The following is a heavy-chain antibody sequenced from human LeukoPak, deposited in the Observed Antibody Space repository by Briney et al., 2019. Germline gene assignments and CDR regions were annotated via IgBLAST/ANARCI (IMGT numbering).Heavy chain of an antibody. Sequence: ASVKVSCKASGYTFTGYYMHWVRQAPGQGLEWMGWINPNSGGTNYAQKFQGRVTMTRDTSISTAYMELSRLRSDDTAVYYCARGPKLRYFDWSSVLSAFDIWGQGTMVTVSS. CDR1: GYTFTGYY. CDR2: INPNSGGT. CDR3: ARGPKLRYFDWSSVLSAFDI. V-gene: IGHV1-2*02. D-gene: IGHD3-9*01. J-gene: IGHJ3*02.